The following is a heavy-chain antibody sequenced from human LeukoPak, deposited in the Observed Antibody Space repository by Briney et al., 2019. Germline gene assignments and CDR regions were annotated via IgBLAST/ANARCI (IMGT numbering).Heavy chain of an antibody. CDR1: GFTFSTYA. V-gene: IGHV3-74*03. J-gene: IGHJ4*02. CDR2: INRDGSST. CDR3: ARDVGGYYDTSGYLDF. Sequence: GGSLRLSCAASGFTFSTYAMGWVRQAPGKGLVWVSLINRDGSSTMYADSVKGRFTISRDNAKNTLYLQMNSLRAEDTAVYYCARDVGGYYDTSGYLDFWGQGTLVTVSS. D-gene: IGHD3-22*01.